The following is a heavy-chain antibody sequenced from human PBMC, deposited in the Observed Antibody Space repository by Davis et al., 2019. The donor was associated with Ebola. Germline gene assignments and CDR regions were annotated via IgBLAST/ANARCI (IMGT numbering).Heavy chain of an antibody. CDR3: ARVGYETLTGYNGMDV. D-gene: IGHD3-9*01. V-gene: IGHV3-53*01. CDR2: IYSGGRT. CDR1: GGSFSGYY. J-gene: IGHJ6*02. Sequence: ETLSLTCAVYGGSFSGYYWSWVRQAPGKGLEWVSVIYSGGRTYYADSVKGRFTISRDNAKNSLYLRMNSLRAEDTAVYYCARVGYETLTGYNGMDVWGQGTTVTVSS.